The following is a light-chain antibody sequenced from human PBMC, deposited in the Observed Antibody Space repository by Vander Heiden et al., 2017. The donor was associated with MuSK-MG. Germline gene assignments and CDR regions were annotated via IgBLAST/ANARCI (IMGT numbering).Light chain of an antibody. J-gene: IGKJ2*01. CDR3: QQYGSSRT. V-gene: IGKV3-20*01. Sequence: RATLSCRDSQSVNSNYLAWYQQRPGQAPRLLIYGTSSRAPGIPDRFSGSGSGTDFTLTISRLEPEDFAVYYCQQYGSSRTFGQGTKLEIK. CDR2: GTS. CDR1: QSVNSNY.